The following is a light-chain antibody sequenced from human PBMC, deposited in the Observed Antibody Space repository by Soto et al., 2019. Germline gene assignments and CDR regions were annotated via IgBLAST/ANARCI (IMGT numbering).Light chain of an antibody. CDR2: GVT. J-gene: IGLJ1*01. V-gene: IGLV2-14*01. CDR3: SSFTTSYFYV. Sequence: HSVLTEPASVGGSPGQSITISCTGTGSYIGAYNYVSWYQQHPGKAPKLIIYGVTHLPSGVSTRFSASKSAYTASLTISGLQAEDEADYYCSSFTTSYFYVFGPGTKVTVL. CDR1: GSYIGAYNY.